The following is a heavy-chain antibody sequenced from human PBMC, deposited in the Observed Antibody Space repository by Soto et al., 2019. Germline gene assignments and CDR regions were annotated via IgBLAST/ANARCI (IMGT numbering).Heavy chain of an antibody. V-gene: IGHV3-30*03. CDR2: ISHDGIKQ. CDR1: GFTFSHYG. J-gene: IGHJ4*02. D-gene: IGHD6-19*01. Sequence: QVQLVESGGGVVQPGRSLRLSCAASGFTFSHYGMHWVRQAPGKGLEWVAIISHDGIKQYYADSVKGRFTISRDSSNNTLYLQMNSLRAADTAVYFCATHSLGYSSGWYIPHWGLGTLVTVSS. CDR3: ATHSLGYSSGWYIPH.